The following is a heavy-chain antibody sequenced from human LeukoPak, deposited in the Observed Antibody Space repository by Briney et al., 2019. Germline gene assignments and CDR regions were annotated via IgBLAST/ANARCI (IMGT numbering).Heavy chain of an antibody. J-gene: IGHJ4*02. CDR1: GYTFTSYD. D-gene: IGHD3-22*01. CDR2: MNPNSGNT. V-gene: IGHV1-8*01. Sequence: GASVKVSCKASGYTFTSYDTNWVRQATGQGLEWMGWMNPNSGNTGYAQKFQGRVTMTRNTSISTAYMELSSLRSEDTAVYYCARVGLWRYYDSSGYPRRLDYWGQGTLVTVSS. CDR3: ARVGLWRYYDSSGYPRRLDY.